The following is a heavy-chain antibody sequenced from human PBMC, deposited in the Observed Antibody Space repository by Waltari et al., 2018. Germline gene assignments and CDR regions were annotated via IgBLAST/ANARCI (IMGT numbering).Heavy chain of an antibody. J-gene: IGHJ4*02. Sequence: QVQLQESGPGLVKPSQTLSLTCTVSGGSISSGSYYWSWIRQPAGKGLEWIGRIYTRGSTNYNPSLKSRVTISVDTSKNQFSLKLSSVTAADTAVYYCARDGSYYDSSGGFDYWGQGTLVTVSS. CDR1: GGSISSGSYY. V-gene: IGHV4-61*02. CDR3: ARDGSYYDSSGGFDY. D-gene: IGHD3-22*01. CDR2: IYTRGST.